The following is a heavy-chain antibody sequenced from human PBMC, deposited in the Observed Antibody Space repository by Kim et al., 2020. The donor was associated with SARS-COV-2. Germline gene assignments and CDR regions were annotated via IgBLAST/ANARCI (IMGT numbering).Heavy chain of an antibody. D-gene: IGHD5-18*01. V-gene: IGHV7-4-1*02. CDR3: AREKYSYGLNWFDP. CDR2: INTNTGNP. Sequence: ASVKVSCKASGYTFTSYAMNWVRQAPGQGLEWMGWINTNTGNPTYAQGFTGRFVFSLDTSVSTAYQQISSLKAEDTAVYYCAREKYSYGLNWFDPWGQGTRVTVSS. CDR1: GYTFTSYA. J-gene: IGHJ5*02.